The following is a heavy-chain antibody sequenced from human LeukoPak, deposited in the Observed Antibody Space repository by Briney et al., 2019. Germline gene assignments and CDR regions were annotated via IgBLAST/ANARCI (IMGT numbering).Heavy chain of an antibody. CDR3: ASQAAALDY. Sequence: SETLSLTCAVYGGSFSGYYWSWIRQSPGKGLEWIGEINHSGSTNYNPSLKSRVTISVDTSKNQFSLKLSSVTAADTAVYYCASQAAALDYWGQGTLVTVSS. D-gene: IGHD6-13*01. V-gene: IGHV4-34*01. CDR1: GGSFSGYY. CDR2: INHSGST. J-gene: IGHJ4*02.